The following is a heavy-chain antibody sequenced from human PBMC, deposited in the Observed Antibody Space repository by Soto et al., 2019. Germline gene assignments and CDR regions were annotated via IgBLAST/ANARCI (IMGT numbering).Heavy chain of an antibody. D-gene: IGHD3-10*01. V-gene: IGHV3-23*01. CDR1: GFDFSTYA. Sequence: EVRLLESGGGLVQPGGSLRLSCVASGFDFSTYAMSWVRQAPGKGLEWVSVIGEGGVSRVYAHAVKGRFTISRDNSKNTLYLQMTSLGVDDTAMYYCARDSVTRVSSDIPGMDVWGQGTTVSVSS. CDR3: ARDSVTRVSSDIPGMDV. J-gene: IGHJ6*02. CDR2: IGEGGVSR.